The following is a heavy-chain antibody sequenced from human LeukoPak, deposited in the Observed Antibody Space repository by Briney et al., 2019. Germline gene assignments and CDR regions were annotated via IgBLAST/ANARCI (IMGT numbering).Heavy chain of an antibody. V-gene: IGHV1-2*02. Sequence: ASVKVSCKASGYTFTGYYLHWVRQAPGQGLEWMGWINPISGGTNYTQKFQGRVTLTRDTSINTAYMEMSGLRSDDTAMFYCARLSDTPGPEDRHIDIWGQGTLVTVSS. CDR2: INPISGGT. J-gene: IGHJ3*02. D-gene: IGHD3-16*02. CDR1: GYTFTGYY. CDR3: ARLSDTPGPEDRHIDI.